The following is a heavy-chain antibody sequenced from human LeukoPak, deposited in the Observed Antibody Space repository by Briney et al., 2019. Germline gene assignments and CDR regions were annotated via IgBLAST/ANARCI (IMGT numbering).Heavy chain of an antibody. J-gene: IGHJ4*02. V-gene: IGHV1-46*01. CDR3: ARDDKQLND. D-gene: IGHD6-13*01. Sequence: ASVKVSCKASGYTFTSYAMNWVRQAPGQGLEWMGIINPSGGSTSYAQKFQGRVTMTRDMSTSTVYMELSSLRSEDTAVYYCARDDKQLNDWGQGTLVTVSS. CDR2: INPSGGST. CDR1: GYTFTSYA.